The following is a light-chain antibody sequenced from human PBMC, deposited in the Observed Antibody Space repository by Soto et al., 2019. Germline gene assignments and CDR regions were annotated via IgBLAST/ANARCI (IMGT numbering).Light chain of an antibody. Sequence: DIQMTQSPSSLSTSVGDRVTITCRASQSISGYLNWYQQKPGKAPQLLIHAASSLQSGVPSRFSGSRSGTDFTLTIINLQPEDFATYYCQQTYSLPPTFGQGTTLEIK. CDR1: QSISGY. J-gene: IGKJ2*01. CDR3: QQTYSLPPT. CDR2: AAS. V-gene: IGKV1-39*01.